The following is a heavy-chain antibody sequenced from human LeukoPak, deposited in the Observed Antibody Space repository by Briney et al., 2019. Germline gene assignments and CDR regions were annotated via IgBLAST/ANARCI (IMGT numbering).Heavy chain of an antibody. V-gene: IGHV4-4*02. Sequence: SEPLSLTCAVSGGSIITTNWWSWVRQPPGKGLEWIGEVHLNRATHYNPSLGSRVTMSIDKSKNHMSLKLTSVTAADTAIYYCTRESGAFSPFGFWGQGTLVTVSS. CDR3: TRESGAFSPFGF. CDR1: GGSIITTNW. J-gene: IGHJ4*02. D-gene: IGHD1-26*01. CDR2: VHLNRAT.